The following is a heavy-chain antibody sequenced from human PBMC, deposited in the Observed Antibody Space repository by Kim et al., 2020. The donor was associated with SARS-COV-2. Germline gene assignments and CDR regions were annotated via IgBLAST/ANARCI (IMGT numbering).Heavy chain of an antibody. Sequence: GGSLRLSCAASGFTFSPYSMNWVRRAPGKGLQWVAYXRPSSSTIYYAGSVKGRXTISRXXAKNSXXLQXXSLRXXDTXVXYCXXEVGXXHHXXXD. D-gene: IGHD1-26*01. CDR1: GFTFSPYS. CDR3: XXEVGXXHHXXXD. V-gene: IGHV3-48*01. J-gene: IGHJ4*01. CDR2: XRPSSSTI.